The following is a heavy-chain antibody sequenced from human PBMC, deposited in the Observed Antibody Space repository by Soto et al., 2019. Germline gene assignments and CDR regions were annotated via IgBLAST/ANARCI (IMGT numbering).Heavy chain of an antibody. V-gene: IGHV1-18*01. CDR3: ARGRYGDY. D-gene: IGHD1-1*01. CDR2: ISAHNGNT. CDR1: GYAFTTYG. Sequence: QVHLVQSGAEVKKPGASVKVSCKGSGYAFTTYGITWVRQAPGQGLEWMGWISAHNGNTNYAQKLQGRVTVTRDTATSKAYMALRSLRSDVTAVDAGARGRYGDYWGQGALVTVSS. J-gene: IGHJ4*02.